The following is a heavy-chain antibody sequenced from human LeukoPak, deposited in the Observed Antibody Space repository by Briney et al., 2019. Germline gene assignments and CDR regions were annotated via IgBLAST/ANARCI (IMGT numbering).Heavy chain of an antibody. J-gene: IGHJ4*02. D-gene: IGHD2-15*01. CDR3: ASGAGPYSHPYDS. Sequence: ASVKVSCKASGYTFTSYGISWVRQAPGQGLEWMGIINPSGGSTSYAQKFQGRVTMTRDTSTSTVYMELSSLRSEDTAVYYCASGAGPYSHPYDSWGRGTRVTVPS. CDR1: GYTFTSYG. V-gene: IGHV1-46*01. CDR2: INPSGGST.